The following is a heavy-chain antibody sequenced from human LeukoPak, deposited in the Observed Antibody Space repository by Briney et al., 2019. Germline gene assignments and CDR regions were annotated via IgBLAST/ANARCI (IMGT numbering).Heavy chain of an antibody. J-gene: IGHJ4*02. CDR3: AKDLDYSNFKIDYFDY. CDR1: GFTFSTYA. Sequence: PGGSLRLSCAASGFTFSTYAVNWVRQAPGKGLEWVSTISGSGDSTYYADSVKGRFTISRDNSKDTLYLQMNSLRAEDTAVYYCAKDLDYSNFKIDYFDYWGQGTLVTVSS. V-gene: IGHV3-23*01. D-gene: IGHD4-11*01. CDR2: ISGSGDST.